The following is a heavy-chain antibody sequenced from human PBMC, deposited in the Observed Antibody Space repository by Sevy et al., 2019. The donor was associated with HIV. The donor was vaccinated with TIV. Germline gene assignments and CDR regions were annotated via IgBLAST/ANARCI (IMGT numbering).Heavy chain of an antibody. CDR1: GYTFTSYA. V-gene: IGHV1-3*01. CDR3: ARSVIPTAIFDY. Sequence: ASVKVSCKASGYTFTSYAIHWVRQAPGQRLEWMGWINPGNGNTKYSQKFQGRVTITRDTSASTTYMELRSLRSEDTAVYYCARSVIPTAIFDYWGRGTLVTVSS. D-gene: IGHD2-2*01. CDR2: INPGNGNT. J-gene: IGHJ4*02.